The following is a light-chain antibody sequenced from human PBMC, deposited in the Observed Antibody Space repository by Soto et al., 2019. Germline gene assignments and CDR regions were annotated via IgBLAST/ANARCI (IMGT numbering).Light chain of an antibody. CDR3: QQRSVWPPSIT. CDR2: DAS. Sequence: EIVMTASPASLSVSPGGRATLSCRASQSVSSDLAWYQQKPGQAPRLLIYDASNRATGIPARFSGSGSGTDFTLTISSLEPEDFAVYYCQQRSVWPPSITFGQGTRLEIK. CDR1: QSVSSD. J-gene: IGKJ5*01. V-gene: IGKV3-11*01.